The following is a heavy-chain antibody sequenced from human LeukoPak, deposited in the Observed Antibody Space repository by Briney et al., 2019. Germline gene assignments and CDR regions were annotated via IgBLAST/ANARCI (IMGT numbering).Heavy chain of an antibody. CDR3: ARDRRPLTGYNAQDC. V-gene: IGHV3-9*01. J-gene: IGHJ4*02. CDR1: GFTFDDYA. CDR2: IDWNSRST. Sequence: GGSLRLSCAASGFTFDDYAMQWVRLSPGKGLEWDSRIDWNSRSTVYADSVRGRFTISRDNAKNSLYLQMNSLRPEDTALYYCARDRRPLTGYNAQDCWGQGTLVTVSS. D-gene: IGHD3-9*01.